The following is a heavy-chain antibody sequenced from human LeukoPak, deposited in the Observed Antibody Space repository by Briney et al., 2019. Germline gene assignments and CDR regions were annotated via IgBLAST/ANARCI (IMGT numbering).Heavy chain of an antibody. CDR2: IHYSGST. V-gene: IGHV4-59*08. D-gene: IGHD7-27*01. J-gene: IGHJ5*02. CDR3: ARHDPGWFDT. Sequence: PSETLSLTCTVSGGSISSSYWSWIWQPPGKGLEWIGYIHYSGSTNYNPSLKSRVTISVDTSKAHFSLKLSSATAADTAVYYCARHDPGWFDTWGQGTLVTVSS. CDR1: GGSISSSY.